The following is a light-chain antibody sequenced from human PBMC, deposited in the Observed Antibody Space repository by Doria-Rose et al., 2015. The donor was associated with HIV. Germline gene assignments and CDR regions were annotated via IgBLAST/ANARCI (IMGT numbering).Light chain of an antibody. V-gene: IGKV1-33*01. J-gene: IGKJ3*01. CDR1: QDINNY. Sequence: SVGDRVTITCQASQDINNYLNWYQQKPGKAPKLLICDASNLETGVPSRFSGSGSGTDFTFTISSLQPEDIATYYCQQYDNLPLFTFGPGTKVEIK. CDR2: DAS. CDR3: QQYDNLPLFT.